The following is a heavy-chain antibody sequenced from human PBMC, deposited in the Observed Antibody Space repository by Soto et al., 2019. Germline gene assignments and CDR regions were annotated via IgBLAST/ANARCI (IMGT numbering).Heavy chain of an antibody. CDR1: GDSVSSGNYY. J-gene: IGHJ4*02. V-gene: IGHV4-61*01. D-gene: IGHD1-20*01. Sequence: PSETLSLTCTASGDSVSSGNYYWTWIRQPPGKGLEWIGSIYFTGSTNYNPSLKSRLTMSIDTSRNLFSLRLDSVTAAHTTVYYCGRVPVDNYLISWSDHWRQGTLVTASS. CDR2: IYFTGST. CDR3: GRVPVDNYLISWSDH.